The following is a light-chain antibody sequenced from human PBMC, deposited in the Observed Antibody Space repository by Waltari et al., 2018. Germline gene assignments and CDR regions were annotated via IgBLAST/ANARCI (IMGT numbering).Light chain of an antibody. V-gene: IGKV3-20*01. Sequence: EIVLTQSPGTLSLSPGERATLSFRASQSVSNSYLAWYQQKPGQAPRLLIYGASSRATGIPDRFSGGGSGTDFTLTINRPEPEDFAVYFCQQYGSSGLGTFGPGTKVDIK. CDR1: QSVSNSY. CDR2: GAS. CDR3: QQYGSSGLGT. J-gene: IGKJ3*01.